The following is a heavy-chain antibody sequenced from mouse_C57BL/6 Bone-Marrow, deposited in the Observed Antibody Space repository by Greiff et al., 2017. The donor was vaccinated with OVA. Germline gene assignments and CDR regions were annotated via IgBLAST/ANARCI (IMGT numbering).Heavy chain of an antibody. Sequence: EVKLQESGGGLVKPGGSLKLSCAASGFTFSSYAMSWVRQTPEKRLEWVATISDGGSYTYYPDNVKGRFTISRDNAKNNLYLQMSHLKSEDTAMYYCARGEDYWGQGTTLTVSS. V-gene: IGHV5-4*03. CDR2: ISDGGSYT. CDR3: ARGEDY. CDR1: GFTFSSYA. J-gene: IGHJ2*01.